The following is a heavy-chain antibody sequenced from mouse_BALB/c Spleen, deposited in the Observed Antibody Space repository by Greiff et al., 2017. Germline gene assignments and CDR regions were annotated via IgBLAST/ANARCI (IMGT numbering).Heavy chain of an antibody. CDR3: SSRNYGSNDRSMDY. D-gene: IGHD1-1*01. V-gene: IGHV5-17*02. Sequence: DVMLVESGGGLVQPGGSRKLSCAASGFTFSSFGMHWVRQAPEKGLEWVAYISSGSSTIYYADTVKGRFTITRDNPKNTLFLQMTSLRSEDTAMYYCSSRNYGSNDRSMDYWGQGTSVTVSA. J-gene: IGHJ4*01. CDR2: ISSGSSTI. CDR1: GFTFSSFG.